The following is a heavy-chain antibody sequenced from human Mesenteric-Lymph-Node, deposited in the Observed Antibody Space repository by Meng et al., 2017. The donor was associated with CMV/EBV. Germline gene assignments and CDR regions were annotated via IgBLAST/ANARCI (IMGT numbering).Heavy chain of an antibody. V-gene: IGHV3-23*01. CDR1: GFTFSSFT. Sequence: GGSLRLSCAASGFTFSSFTMSWVRQAPGEGLEGVSSITNLGRSTSYANSVRGRFIVSRDNSKDTLYLQMDSLTSEDTAVYYCARVREEYYSGSGTHDYWGQGALVTVSS. CDR2: ITNLGRST. D-gene: IGHD3-10*01. CDR3: ARVREEYYSGSGTHDY. J-gene: IGHJ4*02.